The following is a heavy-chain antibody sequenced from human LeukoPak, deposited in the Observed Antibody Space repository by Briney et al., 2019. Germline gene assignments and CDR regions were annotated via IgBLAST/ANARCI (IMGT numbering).Heavy chain of an antibody. CDR2: ISGSGSTI. CDR1: GFTFSSYE. Sequence: GGSLRPSCAASGFTFSSYEMNWVRQAPGKGLEWVSYISGSGSTIYYADSVKGRFTISRDNAKNSLYLEMNSLRAEDTTVYYCSRIYDSCDYWGQGTLVTVSS. J-gene: IGHJ4*02. CDR3: SRIYDSCDY. V-gene: IGHV3-48*03. D-gene: IGHD3-22*01.